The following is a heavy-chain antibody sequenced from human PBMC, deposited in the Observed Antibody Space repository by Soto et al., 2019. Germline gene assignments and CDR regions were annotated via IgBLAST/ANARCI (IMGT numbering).Heavy chain of an antibody. J-gene: IGHJ6*02. CDR1: GYTFTSYY. CDR2: INPNSGGT. V-gene: IGHV1-2*02. CDR3: ARDRRFWSGSYGMDV. D-gene: IGHD3-3*01. Sequence: ASVKVSCKASGYTFTSYYMHWVRQAPGQGLEWKGWINPNSGGTNYAQKFQGRVTMTRDTSISTAYMELSRLRSDDTAVYYCARDRRFWSGSYGMDVWGQGTTVTVSS.